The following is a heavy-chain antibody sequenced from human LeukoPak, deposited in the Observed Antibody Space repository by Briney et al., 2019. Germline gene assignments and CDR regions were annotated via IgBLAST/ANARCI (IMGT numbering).Heavy chain of an antibody. J-gene: IGHJ4*02. CDR3: GRGGRTADY. CDR2: IRYDGGNK. CDR1: GFTFSSYG. V-gene: IGHV3-30*02. Sequence: GGSLRFSCAASGFTFSSYGMHWVRQAPGKGLEWVAFIRYDGGNKYYADSVKGRFTISRDNSKNTLYLQMNSLRAEDTAVYYCGRGGRTADYWGQGTLVTVSS. D-gene: IGHD2-15*01.